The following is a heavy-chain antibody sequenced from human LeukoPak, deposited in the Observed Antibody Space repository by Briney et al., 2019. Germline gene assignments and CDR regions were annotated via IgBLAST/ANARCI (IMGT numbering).Heavy chain of an antibody. CDR3: ARALATDFDY. V-gene: IGHV4-30-4*07. J-gene: IGHJ4*02. CDR1: GGSISSGGYS. Sequence: SSETLSLTCAVSGGSISSGGYSWSWIRQPPGKGLEWIGYIYYSGSTYYNPSLKSRVTISLDTSKNRFSLKLSSVTAADTAVYYCARALATDFDYWGQGTLVTVSS. CDR2: IYYSGST. D-gene: IGHD5-12*01.